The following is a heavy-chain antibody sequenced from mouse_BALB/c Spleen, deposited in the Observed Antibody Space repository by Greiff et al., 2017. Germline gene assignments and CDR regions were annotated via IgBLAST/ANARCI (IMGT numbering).Heavy chain of an antibody. CDR1: GYTFTDYN. D-gene: IGHD1-1*01. J-gene: IGHJ2*01. Sequence: EVQLQQSGPELVKPGASVKIPCKASGYTFTDYNMDWVKQSHGKSLEWIGDINPNNGGTIYNQKFKGKATLTVDKSSSTAYMELRSLTSEDTAVYYCARSPYYYGSSGYFDYWGQGTTLTVSS. CDR3: ARSPYYYGSSGYFDY. V-gene: IGHV1-18*01. CDR2: INPNNGGT.